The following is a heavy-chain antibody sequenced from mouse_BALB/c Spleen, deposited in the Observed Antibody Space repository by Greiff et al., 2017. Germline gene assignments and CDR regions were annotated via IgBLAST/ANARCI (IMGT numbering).Heavy chain of an antibody. J-gene: IGHJ2*01. CDR3: ARGGGGGDY. Sequence: QVQLKESGAELVRPGVSVKISCKGSGYTFTDYAMHWVKQSHAKSLEWIGVISTYYGDASYNQKFKGKATMTVDKSSSTAYMELARLTSEDSAIYYWARGGGGGDYWGQGTTLTVSS. CDR2: ISTYYGDA. V-gene: IGHV1S137*01. CDR1: GYTFTDYA.